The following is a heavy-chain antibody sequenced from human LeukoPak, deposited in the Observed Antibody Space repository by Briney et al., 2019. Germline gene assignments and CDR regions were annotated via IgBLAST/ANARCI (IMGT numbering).Heavy chain of an antibody. J-gene: IGHJ4*02. CDR3: ASVHRTSTAMFY. CDR2: INPNSGGT. D-gene: IGHD5-18*01. CDR1: GYTFTGYY. Sequence: ASVKVSCKASGYTFTGYYMHWVRQAPGQGLEWMGWINPNSGGTNYAQKFQGRVTMTRDTSISTAYMELRSLRSDDTAVYYCASVHRTSTAMFYWGQGTLVTVSS. V-gene: IGHV1-2*02.